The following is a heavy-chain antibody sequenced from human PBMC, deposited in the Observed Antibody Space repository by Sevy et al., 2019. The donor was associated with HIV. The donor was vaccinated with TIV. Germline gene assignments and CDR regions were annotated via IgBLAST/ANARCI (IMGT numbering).Heavy chain of an antibody. Sequence: SETLSLTCTVSGDSITSGDYYWSWIRQPPGKGLEYIGYIYDSGSTSSNPSLKSRVTISMDTSKNQFSLKVSSVTAADTAVYNCARGAAYCGGDCYLDGFDIWGQGTMVTVSS. V-gene: IGHV4-30-4*01. D-gene: IGHD2-21*02. J-gene: IGHJ3*02. CDR3: ARGAAYCGGDCYLDGFDI. CDR1: GDSITSGDYY. CDR2: IYDSGST.